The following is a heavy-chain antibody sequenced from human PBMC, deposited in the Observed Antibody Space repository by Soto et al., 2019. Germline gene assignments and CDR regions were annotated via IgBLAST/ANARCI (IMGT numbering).Heavy chain of an antibody. CDR3: VKDALTTVAYYFDY. CDR2: ISRDSRSI. CDR1: GFRFDDDG. J-gene: IGHJ4*02. Sequence: SLRLSCEVSGFRFDDDGMHWVRQAPGKGLEWIAGISRDSRSISYGASMKGRFTISRDNAKNSLYLQLNSLRADDTAFYYCVKDALTTVAYYFDYWGQGALVTVSS. V-gene: IGHV3-9*01. D-gene: IGHD4-17*01.